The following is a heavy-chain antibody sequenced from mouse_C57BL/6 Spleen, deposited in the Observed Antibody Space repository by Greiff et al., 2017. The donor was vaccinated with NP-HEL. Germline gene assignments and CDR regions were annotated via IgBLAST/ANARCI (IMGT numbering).Heavy chain of an antibody. CDR2: IYPGDGDT. CDR3: ARGVTDPCDY. V-gene: IGHV1-82*01. CDR1: GYAFSSSW. Sequence: VQLQESGPELVKPGASVKISCKASGYAFSSSWMNWVKQRPGKGLEWIGRIYPGDGDTNYNGKFKGKATLTADKSSSTAYMQLSSLTSEDSAVYFCARGVTDPCDYWGQGTTLTVSS. J-gene: IGHJ2*01. D-gene: IGHD2-2*01.